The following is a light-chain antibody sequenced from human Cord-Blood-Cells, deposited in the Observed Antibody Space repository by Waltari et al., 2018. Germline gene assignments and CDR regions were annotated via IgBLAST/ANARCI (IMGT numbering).Light chain of an antibody. CDR2: DVS. CDR1: SSDVGGYNY. J-gene: IGLJ3*02. CDR3: CSYAGSYTWV. Sequence: QSALTQPRSVSGSPGQSVTIPCTGPSSDVGGYNYASWYQQHPGKAPKLMIYDVSKRPSGVPDRFSGSKSGNTASLTISGLQAEDEADYYCCSYAGSYTWVFGGGTKLTVL. V-gene: IGLV2-11*01.